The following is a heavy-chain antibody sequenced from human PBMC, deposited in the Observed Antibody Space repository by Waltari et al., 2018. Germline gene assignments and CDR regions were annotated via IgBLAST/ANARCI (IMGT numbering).Heavy chain of an antibody. D-gene: IGHD3-22*01. Sequence: QVQLVQSGAEVKKPGASVKVSFKASGYTFTGYYMHWVRQAPGQGLEWMGRINPNSGGTNYAQKFQGRVTMTRDTSISTAYMELSRLRSDDTAVYYCATYYDSSGYTFDYWGQGTLVTVSS. CDR1: GYTFTGYY. CDR2: INPNSGGT. CDR3: ATYYDSSGYTFDY. J-gene: IGHJ4*02. V-gene: IGHV1-2*06.